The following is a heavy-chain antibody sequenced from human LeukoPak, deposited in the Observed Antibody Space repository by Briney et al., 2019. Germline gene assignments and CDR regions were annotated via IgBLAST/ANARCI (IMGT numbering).Heavy chain of an antibody. CDR2: INSDGSEG. D-gene: IGHD6-6*01. CDR3: ARSSYSSSSSV. CDR1: GFTFSGFW. J-gene: IGHJ3*01. Sequence: GGSLRLSCAVSGFTFSGFWMSWSRQAPGKGLEWVASINSDGSEGYYADVVKGRFTISKDNAKNSLYLQINSLRAEDTAVYYCARSSYSSSSSVWGQGTMVTVSS. V-gene: IGHV3-7*03.